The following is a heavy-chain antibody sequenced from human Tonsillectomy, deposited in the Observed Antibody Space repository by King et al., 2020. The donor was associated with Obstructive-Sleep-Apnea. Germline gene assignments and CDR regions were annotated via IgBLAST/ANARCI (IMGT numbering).Heavy chain of an antibody. CDR1: GYNFNRYW. J-gene: IGHJ4*02. Sequence: MQLVQSGAEVKKPGESLKISCKGSGYNFNRYWIAWVRQMPGRGLEWMGFIYPGDSDTRYSPSFQGRVTISADKSISTAYLQWSSLTASDTAMYYCAKHYYDSSGYYEFDYWGQGTLVTVSS. V-gene: IGHV5-51*01. CDR3: AKHYYDSSGYYEFDY. CDR2: IYPGDSDT. D-gene: IGHD3-22*01.